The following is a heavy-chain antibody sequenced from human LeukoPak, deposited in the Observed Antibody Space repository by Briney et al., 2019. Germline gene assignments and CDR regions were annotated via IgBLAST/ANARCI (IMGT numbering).Heavy chain of an antibody. CDR3: ARIQGSMGGFDS. D-gene: IGHD1-26*01. CDR2: INPYNGAR. J-gene: IGHJ4*02. V-gene: IGHV1-18*01. Sequence: GASVKVSCKTSGYTFTSNATTRVRQAPRQGLEWIGWINPYNGARDSAQRFQDRVTMTTDTSTSTAYMELNSLRSDDTAVYYCARIQGSMGGFDSWGQGALVTVSS. CDR1: GYTFTSNA.